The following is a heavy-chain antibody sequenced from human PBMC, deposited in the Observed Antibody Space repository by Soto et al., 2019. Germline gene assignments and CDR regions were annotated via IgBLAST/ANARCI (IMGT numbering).Heavy chain of an antibody. CDR1: GGSISSSTYY. J-gene: IGHJ4*02. Sequence: SETLSLTCTVSGGSISSSTYYWSWVRQYPGQGLEWVGYIYYSGSTYYNPSLKSRVTISVDTSKNQFSLKLTSVTAADTAVYYCARRYGGNFDYWGQGTLVTVSS. CDR2: IYYSGST. CDR3: ARRYGGNFDY. D-gene: IGHD1-26*01. V-gene: IGHV4-61*01.